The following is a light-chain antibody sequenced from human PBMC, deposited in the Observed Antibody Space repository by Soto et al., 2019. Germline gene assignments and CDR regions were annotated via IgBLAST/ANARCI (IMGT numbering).Light chain of an antibody. V-gene: IGLV2-11*01. Sequence: QSALTQPRSVSGSPGQSVTISCTGTTNDVGNYNYVSWYQQHPSKATKLMIYDVTKRPSGVPDRFSGSKSGNTASLTISGLQAEDEADYYCCSYAGSYSYVFGTGTKLTV. CDR2: DVT. CDR3: CSYAGSYSYV. J-gene: IGLJ1*01. CDR1: TNDVGNYNY.